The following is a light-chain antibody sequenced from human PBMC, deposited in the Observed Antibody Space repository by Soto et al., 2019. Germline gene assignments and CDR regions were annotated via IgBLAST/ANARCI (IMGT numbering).Light chain of an antibody. J-gene: IGLJ1*01. Sequence: QSVLTQPASVSGSPGQSITISCTGTSSDVGGYNYVSWYQQHPGKAPKLMIYDVSNRPSGVSNRFSGSKSGNTASLTISGLQAEDEADYYCSSYTSSSTLYAFGTGTKDT. CDR2: DVS. CDR1: SSDVGGYNY. CDR3: SSYTSSSTLYA. V-gene: IGLV2-14*01.